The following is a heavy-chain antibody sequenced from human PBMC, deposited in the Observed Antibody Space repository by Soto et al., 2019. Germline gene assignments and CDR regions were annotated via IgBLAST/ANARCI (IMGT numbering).Heavy chain of an antibody. CDR3: ARHPRTFGGVIVLGPPNV. J-gene: IGHJ6*02. CDR2: IYHSGST. CDR1: GGSSRSGGYS. D-gene: IGHD3-16*02. Sequence: SETLSLTCAVAGGSSRSGGYSWSWIRQPPGKGLEWIGYIYHSGSTYYNPSLKSRVTISVDTSKNQFSLKLSSVTAADTAVYYCARHPRTFGGVIVLGPPNVWGQGTTVTVSS. V-gene: IGHV4-30-2*03.